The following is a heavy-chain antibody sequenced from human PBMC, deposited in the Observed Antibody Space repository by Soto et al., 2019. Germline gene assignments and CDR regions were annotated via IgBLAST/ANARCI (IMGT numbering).Heavy chain of an antibody. CDR3: AKDYGYYGDYRDWYFDR. J-gene: IGHJ2*01. D-gene: IGHD4-17*01. CDR2: ISYDGSNK. CDR1: GFTFSSYG. Sequence: QVQLVESGGGVVQPGRSLRLSCAASGFTFSSYGMHWVRQAPGKGLEWVAVISYDGSNKYYADSVKGRFTISRDNSKNTLYLQMNSLRAEDTAVYYCAKDYGYYGDYRDWYFDRWGRGTLVTVSS. V-gene: IGHV3-30*18.